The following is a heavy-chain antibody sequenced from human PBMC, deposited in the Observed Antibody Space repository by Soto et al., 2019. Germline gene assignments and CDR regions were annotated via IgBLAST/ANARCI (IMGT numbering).Heavy chain of an antibody. CDR2: IYPGDSDT. CDR3: ARQVRGDVVVWFARATDAFDI. D-gene: IGHD2-2*01. CDR1: GYSFTSYW. Sequence: PGESLKISCKGSGYSFTSYWIGWVRQMPGKGLEWMGIIYPGDSDTRYGPSFQGQVTISADKSISTAYLQWSSLKASDTAMYYCARQVRGDVVVWFARATDAFDIWCQGTMVTRSS. V-gene: IGHV5-51*01. J-gene: IGHJ3*02.